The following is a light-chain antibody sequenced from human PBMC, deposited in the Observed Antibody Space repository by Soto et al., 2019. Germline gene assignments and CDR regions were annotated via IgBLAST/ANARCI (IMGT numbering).Light chain of an antibody. Sequence: QSALTQPASVSGSPGQSITISCTGTSSDVGGYNYVSWFQQHPGKAPKLKIYEVSNRPSGVSNRFSGSKSGNTASLNISELQAEDEADYYCTSFTTISTWVFGGGTKVTVL. CDR1: SSDVGGYNY. CDR3: TSFTTISTWV. V-gene: IGLV2-14*01. J-gene: IGLJ3*02. CDR2: EVS.